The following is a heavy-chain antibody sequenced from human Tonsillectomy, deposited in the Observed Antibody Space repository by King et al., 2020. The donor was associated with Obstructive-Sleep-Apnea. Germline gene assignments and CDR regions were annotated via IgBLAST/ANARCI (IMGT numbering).Heavy chain of an antibody. V-gene: IGHV4-38-2*02. D-gene: IGHD3-10*01. CDR2: IYHSGST. J-gene: IGHJ4*02. CDR3: ARGFGGWPRGGGFDY. Sequence: VQLQESGPGLVKPSETLSLTCTVSGYSISSGYYWGWIRQPPGKGLEWIGSIYHSGSTYYNPSLKSRVTLSVDTSKNQFSLKLSSVTATDTAVYYCARGFGGWPRGGGFDYWGQGTLVTVSS. CDR1: GYSISSGYY.